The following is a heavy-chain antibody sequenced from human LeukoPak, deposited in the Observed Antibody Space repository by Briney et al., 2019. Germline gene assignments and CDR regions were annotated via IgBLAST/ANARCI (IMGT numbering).Heavy chain of an antibody. Sequence: GGSLRLSCAASGFIFSSYWMNWARQAPGKGLEWVASINHNGNVNYYVDSVKGRFTISRDNAQNSLYLQMSSLRVEDTAVYYCVTYSTGLYKGLEFWGQGTQVTVSS. CDR1: GFIFSSYW. CDR3: VTYSTGLYKGLEF. D-gene: IGHD2-8*02. V-gene: IGHV3-7*03. J-gene: IGHJ4*02. CDR2: INHNGNVN.